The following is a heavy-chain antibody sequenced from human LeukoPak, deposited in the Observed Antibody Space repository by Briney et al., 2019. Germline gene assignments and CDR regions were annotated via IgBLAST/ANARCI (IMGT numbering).Heavy chain of an antibody. J-gene: IGHJ4*02. V-gene: IGHV4-34*01. D-gene: IGHD3-9*01. CDR1: TESFSGFY. CDR2: INHSGST. CDR3: ARAVGSFDWLPLYDY. Sequence: SETLSLTCAVYTESFSGFYWSWIRHPPEKGLEWIGEINHSGSTNYNPSLKSRVTISVDTSKNQFSLKLSSVTAADTAVYYCARAVGSFDWLPLYDYWGQGTRVTVSS.